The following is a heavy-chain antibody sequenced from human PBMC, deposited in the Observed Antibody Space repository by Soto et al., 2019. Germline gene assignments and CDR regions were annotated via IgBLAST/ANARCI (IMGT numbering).Heavy chain of an antibody. CDR3: ARGDGYMFDY. D-gene: IGHD5-12*01. CDR2: MNPNTGDT. CDR1: GYTFISYD. V-gene: IGHV1-8*01. J-gene: IGHJ4*02. Sequence: QVQLVQSGAEVKKPGASVKVSCKASGYTFISYDINCVRQATGQGLEWMGWMNPNTGDTGYAQKFQGRVTMTRNTSINTANLELSSLRSDDTAVYFCARGDGYMFDYWGQGTLVTVSS.